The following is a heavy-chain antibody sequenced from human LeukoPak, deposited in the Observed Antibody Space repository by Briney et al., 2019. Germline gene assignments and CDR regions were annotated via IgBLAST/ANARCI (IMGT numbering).Heavy chain of an antibody. CDR1: GGSISSYY. CDR2: IYYSGST. CDR3: ARTYDSSGYPFDY. D-gene: IGHD3-22*01. V-gene: IGHV4-59*01. J-gene: IGHJ4*02. Sequence: SETLSLTCTVSGGSISSYYWSRIRQPPGKGLEWIGYIYYSGSTNYNPSLKSRVTISVDTSKNQFSLKLSSVTAADTAVYYCARTYDSSGYPFDYWGQGTLVTVSS.